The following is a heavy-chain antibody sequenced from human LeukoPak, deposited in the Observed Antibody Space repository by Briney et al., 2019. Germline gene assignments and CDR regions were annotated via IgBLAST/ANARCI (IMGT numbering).Heavy chain of an antibody. CDR1: GYTFATYG. CDR2: ISTYNGDT. CDR3: ASDYLRGAYFDY. J-gene: IGHJ4*02. D-gene: IGHD1-26*01. Sequence: ASVKVSCKAFGYTFATYGISWVRQAPGQGLEWMAWISTYNGDTKYAQSLQGRVTLTTDTSTNTAYMELRSLRSEDPAIYYCASDYLRGAYFDYWGQGTLVTVSS. V-gene: IGHV1-18*04.